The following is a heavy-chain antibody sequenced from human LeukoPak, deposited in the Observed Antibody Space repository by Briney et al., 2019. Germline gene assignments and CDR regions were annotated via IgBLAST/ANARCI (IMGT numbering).Heavy chain of an antibody. V-gene: IGHV3-11*01. CDR2: ISSSGSTI. Sequence: GGSLRLSCAASGFTFSDYYMSWIRQAPGKGLEWVSYISSSGSTIYYADSVKGRFTISRDNSKNTLYLQMNSLRAEDTAVYYCAKDGTIAVAGFDYWGQGTLVTVSS. CDR3: AKDGTIAVAGFDY. J-gene: IGHJ4*02. CDR1: GFTFSDYY. D-gene: IGHD6-19*01.